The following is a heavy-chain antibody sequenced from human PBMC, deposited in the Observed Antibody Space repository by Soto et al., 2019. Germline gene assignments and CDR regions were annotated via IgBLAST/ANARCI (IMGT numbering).Heavy chain of an antibody. CDR3: ARVPQEDYEFWSGYYFLDY. D-gene: IGHD3-3*01. CDR1: GYTFTSYG. J-gene: IGHJ4*02. V-gene: IGHV1-18*01. Sequence: QVQLVQSGAEVKKPGASVKVSCKASGYTFTSYGISWVRQAPGQGLEWMGWISAYNGNTNYAQKLQGRVTMTTDTATSTAYMELRSLRSDDTAVYYCARVPQEDYEFWSGYYFLDYWGQGTLVTVSS. CDR2: ISAYNGNT.